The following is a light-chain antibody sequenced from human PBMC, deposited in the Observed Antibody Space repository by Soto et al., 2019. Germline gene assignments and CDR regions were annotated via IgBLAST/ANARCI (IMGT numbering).Light chain of an antibody. CDR3: QQRTLWPRT. V-gene: IGKV3-11*01. J-gene: IGKJ1*01. CDR1: QSLSGT. Sequence: EIVLTQSPATLSLSPGERATLSCRASQSLSGTLAWFQQKPGQPPRLLIYGASNRATGIPARFTASGYGTDFTLTISSLEPEDFAVYYCQQRTLWPRTFGQGTKVEIK. CDR2: GAS.